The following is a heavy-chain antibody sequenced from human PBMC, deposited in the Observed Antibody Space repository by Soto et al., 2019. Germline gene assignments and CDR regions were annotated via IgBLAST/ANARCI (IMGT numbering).Heavy chain of an antibody. Sequence: QVQLVESGGDVVQPGKSLRLSCTASGFDFSAYAMHWVRQAPGQGLEWVSVMWHDGSKEYYADSVKGRFTISRDNSKNTMYLQMDRLRDEDTAGYYCARDWDTHLVTVYYDYDGLDVWGQGTPVTVSS. V-gene: IGHV3-33*01. CDR3: ARDWDTHLVTVYYDYDGLDV. CDR1: GFDFSAYA. CDR2: MWHDGSKE. D-gene: IGHD5-18*01. J-gene: IGHJ6*02.